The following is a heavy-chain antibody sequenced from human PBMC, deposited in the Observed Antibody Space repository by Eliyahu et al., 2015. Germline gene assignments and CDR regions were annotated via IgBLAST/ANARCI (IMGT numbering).Heavy chain of an antibody. J-gene: IGHJ6*02. CDR1: GLSVNSNY. D-gene: IGHD5-24*01. CDR3: ESKDYNSGLDV. CDR2: XXSGGSX. Sequence: EVQLVESGGGLIQPGGSLRLSCAVSGLSVNSNYMPWVRQAPGKGLEWVSVXXSGGSXYYRDSVKGRFTISRDISKNTLFLQMNSLRAEDTAVYYCESKDYNSGLDVWGQGTTVTVSS. V-gene: IGHV3-53*01.